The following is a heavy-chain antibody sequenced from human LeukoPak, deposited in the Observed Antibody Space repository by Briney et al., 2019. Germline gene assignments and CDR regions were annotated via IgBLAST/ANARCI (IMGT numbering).Heavy chain of an antibody. Sequence: SETLSLTCTVSGYSISSGYYWGWIRQPPGKGLEWIGSIYHSGSTYYNPSLKSRVTISVDTSKNQFSLKLSSVTAAGTAVYYCASLFGSGWYYDAFDIWGQGTMVTVSS. CDR3: ASLFGSGWYYDAFDI. D-gene: IGHD6-19*01. V-gene: IGHV4-38-2*02. CDR2: IYHSGST. J-gene: IGHJ3*02. CDR1: GYSISSGYY.